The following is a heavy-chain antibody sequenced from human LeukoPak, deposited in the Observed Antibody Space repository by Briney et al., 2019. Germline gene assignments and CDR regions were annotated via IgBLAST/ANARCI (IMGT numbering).Heavy chain of an antibody. CDR2: IGASGDST. D-gene: IGHD5-24*01. Sequence: GGSLRLSCGASGFSFSSHAMNWVRQAPGKGLEWVSLIGASGDSTYYADSLKGRCNIPRDNSENTLYLQMNSLRAEDTGVYYCPRDPFDYWGQGTLVTVSS. J-gene: IGHJ4*02. CDR1: GFSFSSHA. V-gene: IGHV3-23*01. CDR3: PRDPFDY.